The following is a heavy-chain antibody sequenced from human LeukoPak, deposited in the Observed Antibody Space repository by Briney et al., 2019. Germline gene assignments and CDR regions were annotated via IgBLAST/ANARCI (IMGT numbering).Heavy chain of an antibody. V-gene: IGHV3-7*01. Sequence: GGSLRLSCAASGFSFTTYWMSWVRQAPGKGLEWVANINQDGTEKYYVDSVKGRFTISRDNAKSSLYLQMNSLRVEDTAVYYCAKLAKYFYGSETYYFFEHWGQGTPVTASS. CDR1: GFSFTTYW. CDR2: INQDGTEK. J-gene: IGHJ4*02. D-gene: IGHD3-10*01. CDR3: AKLAKYFYGSETYYFFEH.